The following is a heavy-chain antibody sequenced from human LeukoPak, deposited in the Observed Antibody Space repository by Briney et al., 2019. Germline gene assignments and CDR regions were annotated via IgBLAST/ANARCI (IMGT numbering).Heavy chain of an antibody. Sequence: GGSLRLSCGASGFTVSSNYMSWVRQAPGKGLEWVSVMYVGGNTNYADSVKGRFTISRDNAKNSLYLQMNSLRDEDTALYYCVRDHIYAFDIWGQGTMVTVSS. D-gene: IGHD2-21*01. J-gene: IGHJ3*02. CDR3: VRDHIYAFDI. CDR2: MYVGGNT. V-gene: IGHV3-53*01. CDR1: GFTVSSNY.